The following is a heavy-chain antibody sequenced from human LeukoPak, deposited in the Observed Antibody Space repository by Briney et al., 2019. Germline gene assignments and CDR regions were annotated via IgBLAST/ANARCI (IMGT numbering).Heavy chain of an antibody. V-gene: IGHV3-7*01. D-gene: IGHD3-9*01. CDR2: IKYDGSDK. CDR1: GFTFSSYW. J-gene: IGHJ6*03. CDR3: AKAFESNNLLSYYYTDV. Sequence: GGSLRLSCAASGFTFSSYWMSWVRQAPGKGLEWVATIKYDGSDKYYVDSVRGRFTISRDNAKNSLYLQMNSLSGEDTAVYFCAKAFESNNLLSYYYTDVWGKGTTVTVSS.